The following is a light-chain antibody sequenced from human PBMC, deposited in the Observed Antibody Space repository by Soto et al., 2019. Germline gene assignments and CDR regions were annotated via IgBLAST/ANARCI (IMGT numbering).Light chain of an antibody. Sequence: QSVLTQPASVSGSPGQSITISCTGTSSDVGGYNYVSWHQQYPGKAPKLMISDVSNRPSGVSYRFSGSKSGNTASLTISGLQAEDEADYYCGSYTSSSTYVFGTGTKVTVL. CDR1: SSDVGGYNY. CDR3: GSYTSSSTYV. J-gene: IGLJ1*01. V-gene: IGLV2-14*03. CDR2: DVS.